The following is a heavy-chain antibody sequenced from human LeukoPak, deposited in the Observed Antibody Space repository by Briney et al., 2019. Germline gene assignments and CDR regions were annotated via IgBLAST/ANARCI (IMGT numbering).Heavy chain of an antibody. CDR1: GGSISSYY. CDR2: IYTSGST. J-gene: IGHJ3*02. V-gene: IGHV4-4*07. D-gene: IGHD3-10*01. Sequence: PSETLPLTCTVSGGSISSYYWSWIRQPAGKGLEWIGRIYTSGSTNYSPSLKSRVTMSVDTSKNQFSLKLSSVTAADTAVYYCARVSGFGELSHDAFDIWGQGTMVTVSS. CDR3: ARVSGFGELSHDAFDI.